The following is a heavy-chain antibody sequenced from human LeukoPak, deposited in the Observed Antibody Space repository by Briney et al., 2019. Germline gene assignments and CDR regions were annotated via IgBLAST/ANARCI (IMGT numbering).Heavy chain of an antibody. CDR2: IYYSGST. CDR1: GGSISSSSYY. CDR3: VRLLGQEIDY. V-gene: IGHV4-39*01. J-gene: IGHJ4*02. Sequence: PSETLSLTCTVSGGSISSSSYYWGWIRQPPGKGLEWIGSIYYSGSTYYNPSLKSRVTISVDTSKNQFSLKLSSVTAADTAVYYCVRLLGQEIDYWGQGTLVTVSS. D-gene: IGHD2/OR15-2a*01.